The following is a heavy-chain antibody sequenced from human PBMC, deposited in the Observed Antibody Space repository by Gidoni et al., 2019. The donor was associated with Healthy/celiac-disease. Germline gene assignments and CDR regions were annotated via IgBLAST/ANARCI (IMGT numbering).Heavy chain of an antibody. V-gene: IGHV3-15*07. J-gene: IGHJ4*02. CDR1: GFTFSHAW. CDR3: TTGIRGYSGYDQIDY. Sequence: EVQLVESGGGLVKPGGSLRLSCAASGFTFSHAWMNWVRQAPGKGLEWVGRIKSKTDGGTKDYAAPVKGRFTISRDDSKNTLYLQMNSLKTEDTAVYYCTTGIRGYSGYDQIDYWGQGTLVTVSS. D-gene: IGHD5-12*01. CDR2: IKSKTDGGTK.